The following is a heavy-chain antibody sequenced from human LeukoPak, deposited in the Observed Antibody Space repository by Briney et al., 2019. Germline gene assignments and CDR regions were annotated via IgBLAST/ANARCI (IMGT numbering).Heavy chain of an antibody. J-gene: IGHJ6*02. D-gene: IGHD3-10*01. CDR2: IYYSGST. Sequence: PSETLSLTCTVSGGSISSYYWSWIRQPPGKGLEWIGYIYYSGSTNYNPSLKSRVTISVDTSKNQFSLKLSSETAADTAVYYCARERVVRGLNYYGMDVWGQGTTVTVSS. CDR3: ARERVVRGLNYYGMDV. V-gene: IGHV4-59*01. CDR1: GGSISSYY.